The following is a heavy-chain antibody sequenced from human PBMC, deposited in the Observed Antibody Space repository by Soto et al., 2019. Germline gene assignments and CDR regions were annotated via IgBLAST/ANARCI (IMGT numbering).Heavy chain of an antibody. D-gene: IGHD7-27*01. Sequence: GGSLRLSCAASGFTFDDYAMHWVRQAPGKGLEWVSLISWDGGSTYYADSVKGRFTISRDNSKNSLYLQMNSLRAEDTALYYCAKDPFAAGDGVGYWGQGTLVTVSS. CDR1: GFTFDDYA. J-gene: IGHJ4*02. V-gene: IGHV3-43D*03. CDR3: AKDPFAAGDGVGY. CDR2: ISWDGGST.